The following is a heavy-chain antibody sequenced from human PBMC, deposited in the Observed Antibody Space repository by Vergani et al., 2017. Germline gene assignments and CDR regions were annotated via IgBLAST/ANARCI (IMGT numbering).Heavy chain of an antibody. Sequence: VQLVESGAEVKKPGASVKVSCKASGYTFTDYFMHWVRQAPGQGLEWMGGINTNSGGTNYAQKFQGRVTMTRDTSISIAYMELSNLRSDDTAVYYCARVGTSSNRDYFDYWGQGSLVTV. J-gene: IGHJ4*02. V-gene: IGHV1-2*02. CDR1: GYTFTDYF. CDR3: ARVGTSSNRDYFDY. CDR2: INTNSGGT. D-gene: IGHD2-2*01.